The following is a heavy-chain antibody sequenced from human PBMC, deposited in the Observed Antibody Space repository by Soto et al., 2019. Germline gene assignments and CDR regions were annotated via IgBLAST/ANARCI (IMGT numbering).Heavy chain of an antibody. CDR2: IIPMFGTA. V-gene: IGHV1-69*12. J-gene: IGHJ6*02. CDR3: AREVDGYYGMDV. CDR1: GGTFSTDS. Sequence: QVQLVQSGAEVKKPGSSVKVSCKASGGTFSTDSISWVRQAPGQRLEWMGGIIPMFGTANNAQKFQGRVTHTADESTSTAYMELSSLRSEDTAVYLCAREVDGYYGMDVWGPGTTVTVAS.